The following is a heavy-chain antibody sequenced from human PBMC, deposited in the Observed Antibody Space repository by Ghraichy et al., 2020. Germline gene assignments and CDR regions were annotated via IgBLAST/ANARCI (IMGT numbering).Heavy chain of an antibody. V-gene: IGHV4-31*03. J-gene: IGHJ5*02. Sequence: SETLSLTCTVSGGSISSGGYYWSWIRQHPGKGLEWIGYIYYSGSTYYNPSLKSRVTISVDTSKNQFSLKLSSVTAADPAVYYCARDPGGGHDYGDHRWFDPWGQGTLVTVSS. CDR1: GGSISSGGYY. CDR2: IYYSGST. D-gene: IGHD4-17*01. CDR3: ARDPGGGHDYGDHRWFDP.